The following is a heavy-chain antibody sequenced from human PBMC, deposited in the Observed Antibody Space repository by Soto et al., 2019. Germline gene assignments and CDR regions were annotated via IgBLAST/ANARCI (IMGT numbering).Heavy chain of an antibody. D-gene: IGHD2-15*01. J-gene: IGHJ4*02. CDR1: GGSISSSSYY. CDR2: IYYSGST. CDR3: ARRWCSGGSCYSRSYFDY. Sequence: SETLSLTCTVSGGSISSSSYYWGWIRQPPGKGLEWIGSIYYSGSTYYNPSLKSRVTISVDTSKNQFSLKLSSVTAADTAVYYCARRWCSGGSCYSRSYFDYWGQGTLVTVSS. V-gene: IGHV4-39*01.